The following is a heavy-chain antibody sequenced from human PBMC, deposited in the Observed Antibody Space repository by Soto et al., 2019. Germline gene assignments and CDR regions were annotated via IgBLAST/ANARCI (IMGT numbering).Heavy chain of an antibody. Sequence: ASVKVSCKASGYTFTNYGISWVRQAPGQGLEWMGWISAYNGNTNYAQNLQGRVTMTTETSTSTVYMELGSLRYDDTAVYYCARLTQQWLVSPFDYWGQGTLVTVSS. CDR3: ARLTQQWLVSPFDY. D-gene: IGHD6-19*01. CDR2: ISAYNGNT. V-gene: IGHV1-18*01. CDR1: GYTFTNYG. J-gene: IGHJ4*02.